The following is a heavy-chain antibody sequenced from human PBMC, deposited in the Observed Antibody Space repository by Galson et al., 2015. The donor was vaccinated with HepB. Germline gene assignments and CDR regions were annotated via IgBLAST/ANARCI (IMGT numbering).Heavy chain of an antibody. CDR3: AKDVVGGTDIVATIVGSPQLLNWFDP. V-gene: IGHV3-30*18. D-gene: IGHD5-12*01. CDR1: GFTFSSYG. Sequence: SLRLSCAASGFTFSSYGMHWVRQAPGKGLEWVAVISYDGSNKYYADSVKGRFTISRDNSKNTLYLQMNSLRAEDTAVYYCAKDVVGGTDIVATIVGSPQLLNWFDPWGQGTLVTVSS. CDR2: ISYDGSNK. J-gene: IGHJ5*02.